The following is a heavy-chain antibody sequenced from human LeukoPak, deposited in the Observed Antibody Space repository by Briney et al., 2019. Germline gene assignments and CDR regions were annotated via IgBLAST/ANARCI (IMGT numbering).Heavy chain of an antibody. J-gene: IGHJ4*02. Sequence: GGSLRLSCSASGFTFSTYGMHWVRQAPGKGLEWVAVIWYDGSNKYYADSVKGRLTISRDNSKNTLYLQMSSLRAEDTAVYYCVREKSGYTNGWYLFDYWGQGTLVTVSS. CDR3: VREKSGYTNGWYLFDY. D-gene: IGHD6-19*01. CDR2: IWYDGSNK. V-gene: IGHV3-33*08. CDR1: GFTFSTYG.